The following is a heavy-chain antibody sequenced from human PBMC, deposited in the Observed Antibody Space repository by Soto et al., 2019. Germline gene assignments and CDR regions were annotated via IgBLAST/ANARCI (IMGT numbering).Heavy chain of an antibody. J-gene: IGHJ4*02. Sequence: QVQLVESGGGLVKPAGSLRLSCAASGFTFSDYYMSWIRQAPGKGLEWVSYISSSASTIYYADSVKGRFTISRDNAKISLSLQTNRLRAAATAAYYCARRGRSTGGRVYWGQGTLVTVAS. D-gene: IGHD2-15*01. V-gene: IGHV3-11*01. CDR3: ARRGRSTGGRVY. CDR1: GFTFSDYY. CDR2: ISSSASTI.